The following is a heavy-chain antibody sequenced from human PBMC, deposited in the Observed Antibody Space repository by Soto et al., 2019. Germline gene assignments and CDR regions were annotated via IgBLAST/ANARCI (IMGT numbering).Heavy chain of an antibody. CDR2: ISYDGSNK. CDR3: ARDEDSSGWYFRSNWFDP. Sequence: GESLRLSCAASGFTFSSYAMHWVRQAPGKGLEWVAVISYDGSNKYYADSVKGRFTISRDNSKNTLYLQMNSLRAEDTAVYYCARDEDSSGWYFRSNWFDPWG. J-gene: IGHJ5*02. D-gene: IGHD6-19*01. V-gene: IGHV3-30-3*01. CDR1: GFTFSSYA.